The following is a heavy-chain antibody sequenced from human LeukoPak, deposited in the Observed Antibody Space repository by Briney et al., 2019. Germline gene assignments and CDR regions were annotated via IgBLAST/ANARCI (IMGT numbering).Heavy chain of an antibody. D-gene: IGHD3-22*01. V-gene: IGHV3-30*18. J-gene: IGHJ4*02. Sequence: GGSLRLSCAASGLTFSSYGMHWVRQAPGRGLEWVAVILNDGNNKYYADSVKDRFTIPRDNSKNTLYLQMNSLRAEDTAVYYCAKDLDSSGFSYWGQGTLVTVSS. CDR2: ILNDGNNK. CDR3: AKDLDSSGFSY. CDR1: GLTFSSYG.